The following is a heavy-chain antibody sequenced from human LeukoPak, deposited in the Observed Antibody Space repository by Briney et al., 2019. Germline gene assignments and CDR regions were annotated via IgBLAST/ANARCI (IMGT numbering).Heavy chain of an antibody. J-gene: IGHJ4*02. D-gene: IGHD2-15*01. V-gene: IGHV3-20*04. CDR2: INWNGSST. CDR1: GFTFDDYG. Sequence: GALRLSCAASGFTFDDYGMSWVRQAPGKGLEWVSGINWNGSSTGYADSVKGRFTISRDNAKNSLYLQMNSLRAEDTALYYCARARILFDLDYWGQGTLVTVSS. CDR3: ARARILFDLDY.